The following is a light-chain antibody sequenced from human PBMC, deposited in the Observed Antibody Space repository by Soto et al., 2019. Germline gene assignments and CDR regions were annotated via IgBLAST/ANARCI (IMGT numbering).Light chain of an antibody. CDR3: QQYGSWT. CDR1: QTISSNN. Sequence: IVLTQSPGTLSVSPGERATLSCRARQTISSNNLAWYQQKPGQAPSLLIYGTSSRATGIPDRFSGSGSGTDFTLTISRLEPEDSAIYYCQQYGSWTFGQGTKVEI. J-gene: IGKJ1*01. CDR2: GTS. V-gene: IGKV3-20*01.